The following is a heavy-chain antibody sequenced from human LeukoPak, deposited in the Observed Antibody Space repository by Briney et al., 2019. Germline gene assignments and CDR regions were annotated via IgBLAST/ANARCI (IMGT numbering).Heavy chain of an antibody. Sequence: SQTLSLTCAISGDSVSSNSAAWNWIRQSPSRGLEWLGRTYYRSKWYNDYAVSVKSRITINPDTSKNQFSLQLNSVTPEDTAVYYCARDYPIAAAGAGNPFDYWGQGTLVTVSS. D-gene: IGHD6-13*01. V-gene: IGHV6-1*01. J-gene: IGHJ4*02. CDR2: TYYRSKWYN. CDR3: ARDYPIAAAGAGNPFDY. CDR1: GDSVSSNSAA.